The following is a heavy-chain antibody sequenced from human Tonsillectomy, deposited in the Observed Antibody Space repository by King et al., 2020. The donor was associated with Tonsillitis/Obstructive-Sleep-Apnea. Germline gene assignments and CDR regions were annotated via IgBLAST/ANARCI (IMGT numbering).Heavy chain of an antibody. D-gene: IGHD3-3*01. CDR1: GGSISSSSYY. V-gene: IGHV4-39*01. Sequence: QLQESGPGLVKPSETLSLTCTVSGGSISSSSYYWGWMRQPPGKGLEWIGIIYYSGSTYYTPSLKSRVTISVDTSKNQFSLKLSSVTAADTAVYYCGTRAIFGVVIHDYWGQGTLVTVSS. J-gene: IGHJ4*02. CDR3: GTRAIFGVVIHDY. CDR2: IYYSGST.